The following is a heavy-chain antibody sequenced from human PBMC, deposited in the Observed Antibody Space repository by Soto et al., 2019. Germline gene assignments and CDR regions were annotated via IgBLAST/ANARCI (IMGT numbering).Heavy chain of an antibody. J-gene: IGHJ4*02. CDR1: GFTFSSYA. V-gene: IGHV3-23*01. CDR3: AKEGFCTNGVCYHTIDY. Sequence: EVQLLESGGGLVQPGGSLRLSCAVSGFTFSSYAMSWVRQAPGKGLEWVSAISGSGGSTYYADSVKGRFTISRDNSKNTLYLQMNSLRAEDTAVYYCAKEGFCTNGVCYHTIDYWGQGTLVTVSS. CDR2: ISGSGGST. D-gene: IGHD2-8*01.